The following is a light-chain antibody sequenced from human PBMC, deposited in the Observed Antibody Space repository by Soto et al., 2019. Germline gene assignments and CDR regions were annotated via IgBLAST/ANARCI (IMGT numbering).Light chain of an antibody. CDR2: DVS. V-gene: IGKV1D-13*01. J-gene: IGKJ1*01. Sequence: AVQMTQSPSSLSASVGDNVTITCRASQTIRKYLNWYQQKPPKAPKLLIFDVSNLESGVPSRFSGGGSGTDFTLTISSLHSDDFATYYCQQYDYSRTFGRGTKVDIK. CDR1: QTIRKY. CDR3: QQYDYSRT.